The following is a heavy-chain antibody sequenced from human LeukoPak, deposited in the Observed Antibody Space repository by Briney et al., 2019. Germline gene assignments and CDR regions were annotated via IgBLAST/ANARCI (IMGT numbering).Heavy chain of an antibody. V-gene: IGHV1-46*01. Sequence: ASVKVSCKASANTFTDYYMHWVRQAPGQGLEWMGIFNPAGGRTSYAQKFQGRVTITRDTSTSTLYMELSSLRSEDTAVYYCARDQAAVTTPLDRSFALWGRGTLVTVSS. CDR3: ARDQAAVTTPLDRSFAL. CDR2: FNPAGGRT. CDR1: ANTFTDYY. D-gene: IGHD4-17*01. J-gene: IGHJ2*01.